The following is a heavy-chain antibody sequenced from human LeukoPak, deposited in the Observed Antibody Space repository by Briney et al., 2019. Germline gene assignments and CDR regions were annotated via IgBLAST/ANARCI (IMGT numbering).Heavy chain of an antibody. CDR2: IIPILGIA. D-gene: IGHD3-3*01. CDR1: GGTFSSYA. J-gene: IGHJ6*02. Sequence: SVKVSCKASGGTFSSYAISWVRQAPGQGLEWMGRIIPILGIANYAQKFQGRVTITADKSTSTAYMELSSLRSEDTAVYYCAGGSGYYSSYYYGMDVWGQGTTVTVSS. CDR3: AGGSGYYSSYYYGMDV. V-gene: IGHV1-69*04.